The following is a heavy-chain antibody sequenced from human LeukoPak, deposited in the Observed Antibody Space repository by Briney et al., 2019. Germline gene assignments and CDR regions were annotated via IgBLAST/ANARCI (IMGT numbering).Heavy chain of an antibody. CDR1: GFTFSSYG. D-gene: IGHD2-8*01. CDR3: ARDLSGNGYFDY. V-gene: IGHV3-33*01. Sequence: PGGSLRLSCAASGFTFSSYGMHWVRQAPGKGLEWVAVIWYDGSNKYYADSVKGRFTISRDNSKNTLYLQMNSLRAEDTAVYYCARDLSGNGYFDYWGQGTLVTVSS. J-gene: IGHJ4*02. CDR2: IWYDGSNK.